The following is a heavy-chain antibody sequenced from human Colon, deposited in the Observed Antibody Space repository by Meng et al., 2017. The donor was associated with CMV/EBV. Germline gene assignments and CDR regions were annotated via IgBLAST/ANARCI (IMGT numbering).Heavy chain of an antibody. V-gene: IGHV4-34*01. CDR2: INHSGST. CDR3: ARYSSPMGFDP. Sequence: GSLRLSCAVYGGSFSGYYWSWIRQPPGKGLEWIGEINHSGSTNYNPSLKSRVTISVDTSKNQFSLTLSSVTAAYTAVYYCARYSSPMGFDPWGQGTLVTVSS. D-gene: IGHD6-13*01. CDR1: GGSFSGYY. J-gene: IGHJ5*02.